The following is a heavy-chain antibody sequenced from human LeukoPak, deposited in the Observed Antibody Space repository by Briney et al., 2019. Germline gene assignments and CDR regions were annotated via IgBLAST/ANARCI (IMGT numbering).Heavy chain of an antibody. Sequence: GGSLRLSRTAPGLTLGDYAMSWFRQAPGKGLERVGFIRSKAYGRTTEYAASVKGRFTISRDDSKSIAYLQMNSLKTEDTAVYHCTRLYGGKLGYWGQGTLVTVSS. CDR1: GLTLGDYA. D-gene: IGHD4-23*01. V-gene: IGHV3-49*03. CDR3: TRLYGGKLGY. CDR2: IRSKAYGRTT. J-gene: IGHJ4*02.